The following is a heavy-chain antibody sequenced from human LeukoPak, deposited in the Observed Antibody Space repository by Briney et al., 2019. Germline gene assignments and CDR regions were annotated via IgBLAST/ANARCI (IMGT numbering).Heavy chain of an antibody. CDR1: GGSISSSSYY. V-gene: IGHV4-39*01. D-gene: IGHD3-10*01. J-gene: IGHJ5*02. CDR3: ARLVRRTYWFDP. Sequence: SETLSLTCTVPGGSISSSSYYWGWIRQPPGKGLEWIGSIYYSGSTYYNPSLKSQVLISVDTSNTQFTLKLSAVTAADTAVYYCARLVRRTYWFDPWGQGTLVTVSS. CDR2: IYYSGST.